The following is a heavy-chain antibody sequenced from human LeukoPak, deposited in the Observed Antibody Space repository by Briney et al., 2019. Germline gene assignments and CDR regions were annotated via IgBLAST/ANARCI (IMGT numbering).Heavy chain of an antibody. V-gene: IGHV1-69*13. Sequence: SVKVSCKASGGTFSSYTIIWVRQAPGQGLEWMGGIIPIFGTANYAQKFQGRVTITADESTSTAYMELSSLRSEDTAVYYCARSRFRGVPTPFDYWGQGTLVTVSS. D-gene: IGHD3-10*01. CDR2: IIPIFGTA. CDR1: GGTFSSYT. J-gene: IGHJ4*02. CDR3: ARSRFRGVPTPFDY.